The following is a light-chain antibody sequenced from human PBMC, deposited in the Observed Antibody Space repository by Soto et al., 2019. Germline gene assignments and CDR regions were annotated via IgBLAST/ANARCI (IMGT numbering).Light chain of an antibody. CDR3: QQYCSSGR. CDR2: GAS. Sequence: RVLTMSQGTLYVSRGERATLSCMASQSFSNNYLAWYQQKPGQAPRLLIYGASNRATGTPDRFSGSGSGTDFSLTISILEPEDCAVYFSQQYCSSGRFGQGTKVDIK. CDR1: QSFSNNY. V-gene: IGKV3-20*01. J-gene: IGKJ1*01.